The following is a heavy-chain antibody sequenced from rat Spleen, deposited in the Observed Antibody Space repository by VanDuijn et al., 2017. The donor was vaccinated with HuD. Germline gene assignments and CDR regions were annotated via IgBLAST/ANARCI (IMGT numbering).Heavy chain of an antibody. CDR1: GFTFSNYD. CDR3: TTRGYGGY. V-gene: IGHV5-20*01. J-gene: IGHJ2*01. D-gene: IGHD4-1*01. CDR2: ISYDGSST. Sequence: EVQLVESGGGLVQPGRSMKLSCAASGFTFSNYDMAWVRQAPTKGLEWVASISYDGSSTYYRDSVKGRFTISRDNAKSTLYLQMDSLRSEDTATYYCTTRGYGGYWGQGVMVTVSS.